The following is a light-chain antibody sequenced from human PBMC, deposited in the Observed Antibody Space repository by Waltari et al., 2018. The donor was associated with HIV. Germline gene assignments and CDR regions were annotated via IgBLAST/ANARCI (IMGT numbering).Light chain of an antibody. CDR2: YNS. CDR3: QVWDSISDHVV. CDR1: NIGSKP. V-gene: IGLV3-21*01. J-gene: IGLJ2*01. Sequence: SYVVTQPPSVSLAPGQTAYITCGGDNIGSKPVHWYRQAPGQAPVLVISYNSGRPSGVPDRLTSSNSGNRATRIIFRVEAEDEADYFCQVWDSISDHVVFGGGTKLTVL.